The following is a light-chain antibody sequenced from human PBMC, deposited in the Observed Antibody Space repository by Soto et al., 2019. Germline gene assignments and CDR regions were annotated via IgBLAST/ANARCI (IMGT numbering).Light chain of an antibody. CDR2: GNN. Sequence: QSVLTQPPSVSGAPGHRITISCTGDTSNIGAGYDVHWYQHLPGTAPKLLIFGNNNRPSGVPDRFSGSKSGTSASLAITGLQAEDEADYYCQSYDSSLSGSVFGGGTKLTV. V-gene: IGLV1-40*01. J-gene: IGLJ2*01. CDR3: QSYDSSLSGSV. CDR1: TSNIGAGYD.